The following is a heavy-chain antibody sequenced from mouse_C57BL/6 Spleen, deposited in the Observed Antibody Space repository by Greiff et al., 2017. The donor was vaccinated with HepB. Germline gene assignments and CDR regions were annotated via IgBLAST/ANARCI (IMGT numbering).Heavy chain of an antibody. CDR1: GYTFTSYW. Sequence: QVQLQQPGAELVMPGASVKLSCKASGYTFTSYWMHWVKQRPGQGLEWIGEIDPSDSYTNYNQKFKGKSTLTVDKSSSTAYMQLSSLTSEDSAVYYCARADGTGGYWGQGTTLTVSS. J-gene: IGHJ2*01. CDR2: IDPSDSYT. CDR3: ARADGTGGY. D-gene: IGHD2-1*01. V-gene: IGHV1-69*01.